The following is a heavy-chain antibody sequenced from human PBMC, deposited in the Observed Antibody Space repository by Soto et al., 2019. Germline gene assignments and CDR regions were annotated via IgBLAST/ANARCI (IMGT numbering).Heavy chain of an antibody. CDR2: ISYDGSHK. D-gene: IGHD2-2*01. CDR1: GFTFSSYD. V-gene: IGHV3-30*18. J-gene: IGHJ4*02. Sequence: GGSLRLSCAASGFTFSSYDMHWVRQAPGKGLEWVAVISYDGSHKYYADSEKGRFTISRDNSKNTLYLQMSSLRAEDTAVYYCAKGRLPPIVPVPAAIMDYWGQGTLVTVSS. CDR3: AKGRLPPIVPVPAAIMDY.